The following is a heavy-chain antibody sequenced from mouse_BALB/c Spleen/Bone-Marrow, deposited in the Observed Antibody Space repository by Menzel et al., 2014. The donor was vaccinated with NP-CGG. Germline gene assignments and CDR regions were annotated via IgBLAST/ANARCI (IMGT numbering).Heavy chain of an antibody. CDR2: IHYSGGT. Sequence: VQLQQPGPALVKPSQSLSLTCTVTGYSITSGYSWHWIRQFPGNTLEWMGYIHYSGGTNYNPSLKSRISITRDTSKNQFFLQLNSVTTEDTATYYCARWNGYYAMDYWGQGTSVTVSS. CDR1: GYSITSGYS. D-gene: IGHD1-2*01. V-gene: IGHV3-1*02. J-gene: IGHJ4*01. CDR3: ARWNGYYAMDY.